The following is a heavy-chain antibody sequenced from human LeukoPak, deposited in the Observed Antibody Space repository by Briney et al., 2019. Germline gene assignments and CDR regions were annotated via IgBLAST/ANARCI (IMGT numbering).Heavy chain of an antibody. CDR3: ARRRNGWFDP. CDR2: IIPLFGTA. V-gene: IGHV1-69*05. Sequence: SVKVSCKASGGTFSNYALSWVRQAPGQGLVWMGGIIPLFGTANYAQSFQGRVTMTTDTSPSTAYMELRSLRSDDTAVYYCARRRNGWFDPWGQGTLVTVSS. CDR1: GGTFSNYA. J-gene: IGHJ5*02.